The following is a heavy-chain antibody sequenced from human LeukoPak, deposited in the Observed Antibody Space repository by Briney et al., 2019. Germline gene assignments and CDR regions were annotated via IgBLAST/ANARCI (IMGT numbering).Heavy chain of an antibody. CDR1: GGSISSGDYY. CDR3: ARKIAAAGSFDY. J-gene: IGHJ4*02. V-gene: IGHV4-30-4*08. CDR2: IYYSGST. D-gene: IGHD6-13*01. Sequence: SETLSLTXTVSGGSISSGDYYWSWIRQPPGQGLEWIGYIYYSGSTYYNPSLKSRVTISVDTSKNQFSLKLSSVTAADTAVYYCARKIAAAGSFDYWGQGTLVTVSS.